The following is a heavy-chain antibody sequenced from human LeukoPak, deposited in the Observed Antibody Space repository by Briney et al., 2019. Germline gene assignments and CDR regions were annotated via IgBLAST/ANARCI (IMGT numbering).Heavy chain of an antibody. Sequence: PGGSLRLSCAASGFTVSSNYMSWVRQAPEKGLEWVSVIYSGGSTYYADSVKGRFTISRDNSKNTLYLQMNSLRAEDTAVYYCARSGKGATADYWGQGTLVTVSS. CDR2: IYSGGST. V-gene: IGHV3-66*01. CDR3: ARSGKGATADY. CDR1: GFTVSSNY. D-gene: IGHD1-26*01. J-gene: IGHJ4*02.